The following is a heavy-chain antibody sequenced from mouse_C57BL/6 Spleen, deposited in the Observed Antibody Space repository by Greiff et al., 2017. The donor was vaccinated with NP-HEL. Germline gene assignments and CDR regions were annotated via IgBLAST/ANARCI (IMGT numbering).Heavy chain of an antibody. Sequence: VQLQQPGAELVMPGASVKLSCKASGYTFTSYWMHWVKQRPGQGLEWIGEIDPSDSYTNYNQKFKGKSTLTVDKSSSTAYMQLSSLASEDSAVYYCARRGTYDYIYAMDYWGQGTSVTVSS. J-gene: IGHJ4*01. CDR2: IDPSDSYT. D-gene: IGHD2-4*01. CDR3: ARRGTYDYIYAMDY. CDR1: GYTFTSYW. V-gene: IGHV1-69*01.